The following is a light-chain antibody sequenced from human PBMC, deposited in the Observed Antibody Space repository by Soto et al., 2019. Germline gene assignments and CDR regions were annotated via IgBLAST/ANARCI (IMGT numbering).Light chain of an antibody. CDR2: EVS. J-gene: IGLJ2*01. Sequence: QSALTQPASVSGSPGQSITISCTGTSSDVGSYNLVSWYQKHPGKAPKLMIYEVSKRHSGVSNRFSGSKSGNTDSLTISGLQAEDEADYYCCSYAGSSTYVVFGGGTKLAV. V-gene: IGLV2-23*02. CDR3: CSYAGSSTYVV. CDR1: SSDVGSYNL.